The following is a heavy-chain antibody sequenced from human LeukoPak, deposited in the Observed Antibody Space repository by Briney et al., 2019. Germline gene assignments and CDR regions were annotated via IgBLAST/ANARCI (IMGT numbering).Heavy chain of an antibody. CDR3: ARGAAWDYYGSGDGLDV. D-gene: IGHD3-10*01. J-gene: IGHJ6*02. CDR2: INSDGSST. V-gene: IGHV3-74*01. Sequence: PGGSLPLSCAASGFTFSDYWMLWVRQAPGKGLVWVSRINSDGSSTTYADSVRGLFTISRDNAKNTLYLQMNSLSAEDTAVYYCARGAAWDYYGSGDGLDVWGQGTTVTVSS. CDR1: GFTFSDYW.